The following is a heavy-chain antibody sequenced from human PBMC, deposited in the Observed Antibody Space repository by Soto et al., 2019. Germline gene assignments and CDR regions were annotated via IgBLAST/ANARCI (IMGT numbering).Heavy chain of an antibody. J-gene: IGHJ5*02. V-gene: IGHV3-23*01. CDR2: ISGGGIST. Sequence: EVHLLESGGGLVQPGGSRTLSCAASGFTFSNYAMSWVRQAPGKGLEWVSAISGGGISTYYADSVGGRFTISRDNARNTLYLRMNRLRAEDTAVYYCARDAISMVRGTNNWFDPWGQGTLVTVSS. D-gene: IGHD3-10*01. CDR1: GFTFSNYA. CDR3: ARDAISMVRGTNNWFDP.